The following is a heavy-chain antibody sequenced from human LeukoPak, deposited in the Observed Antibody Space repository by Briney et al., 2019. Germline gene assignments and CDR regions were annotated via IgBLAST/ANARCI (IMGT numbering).Heavy chain of an antibody. Sequence: SETLSLTCTVSGGSISSSSYYWGWIRQPPGKVLKWIGNIYYSGSTYYNPSLKSRVTISEDTSKTQFSLKLSSVTAADTAVYYCARGGGFLAGYFDYWGQGTLVTVSS. D-gene: IGHD3-10*01. CDR1: GGSISSSSYY. CDR3: ARGGGFLAGYFDY. J-gene: IGHJ4*02. CDR2: IYYSGST. V-gene: IGHV4-39*07.